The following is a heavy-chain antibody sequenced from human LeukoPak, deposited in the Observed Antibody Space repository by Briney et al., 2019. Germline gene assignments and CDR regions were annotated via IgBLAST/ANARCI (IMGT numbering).Heavy chain of an antibody. Sequence: SETLSLTCAVSGGSISSGGYSWSWIRQPPGKGLEWIGCIYHSGSTYYNPSLKSRVTISVDRSKNQFSLKLSSVTAADTAVYYCAREVSNWFDPWGQGTLVTVSS. V-gene: IGHV4-30-2*01. CDR3: AREVSNWFDP. CDR2: IYHSGST. D-gene: IGHD2/OR15-2a*01. J-gene: IGHJ5*02. CDR1: GGSISSGGYS.